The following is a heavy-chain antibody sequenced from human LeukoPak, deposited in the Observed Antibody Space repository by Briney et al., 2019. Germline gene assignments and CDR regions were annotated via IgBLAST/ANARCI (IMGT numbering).Heavy chain of an antibody. CDR1: GGSISSGGYY. CDR3: GRAQQGAARGRYYYHGVDV. V-gene: IGHV4-31*03. CDR2: IYYSGST. Sequence: SQTLSLTCTVSGGSISSGGYYWSWIRQHPGKGLEWIGYIYYSGSTYYNPSLKSRVIISVDTSKNQFSLKLSSVTAADTAVYYCGRAQQGAARGRYYYHGVDVWGQGTTVTVSS. J-gene: IGHJ6*02. D-gene: IGHD6-13*01.